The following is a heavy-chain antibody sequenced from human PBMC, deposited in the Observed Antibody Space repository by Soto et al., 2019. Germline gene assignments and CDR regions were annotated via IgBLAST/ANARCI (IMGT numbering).Heavy chain of an antibody. V-gene: IGHV3-23*01. CDR1: GFTFSSYA. CDR2: ISGSGGST. CDR3: AKERSIDYYYYYMDV. J-gene: IGHJ6*03. Sequence: EVQLLESGGGLVQPGGSLRLSCAASGFTFSSYAMSWVRQAPGKGLEWVSAISGSGGSTHYADSVKGRFTISRDKPKNALYLQMNSLRAEDTAVYYCAKERSIDYYYYYMDVWGKGNTVTVSS.